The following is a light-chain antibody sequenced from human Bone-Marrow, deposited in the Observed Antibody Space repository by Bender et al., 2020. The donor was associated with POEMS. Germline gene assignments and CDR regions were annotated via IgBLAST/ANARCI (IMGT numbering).Light chain of an antibody. V-gene: IGLV1-44*01. CDR1: SSNIGGYP. CDR2: TNN. J-gene: IGLJ3*02. CDR3: VAWDASLNGWV. Sequence: QSALTQPASVSGSPGQSITISCSGSSSNIGGYPVNWYQQLPGTAPRLLIYTNNERPSGVPDRFSGSKSGTSASLAITGLQSDDEAIYFCVAWDASLNGWVFGGGTKLTVL.